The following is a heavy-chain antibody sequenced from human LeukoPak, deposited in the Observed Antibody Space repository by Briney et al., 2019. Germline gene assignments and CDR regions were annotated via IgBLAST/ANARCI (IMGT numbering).Heavy chain of an antibody. CDR1: GFTSSSYA. CDR2: ISGSGGST. CDR3: AKAYHYYYDSSGHRDLDY. D-gene: IGHD3-22*01. Sequence: GGSLRLSCAASGFTSSSYAMSWVRQAPGKGLEWVSAISGSGGSTYYADSVKGRFTISRDNSKNTLYLQMNSLRAEDTAVYYCAKAYHYYYDSSGHRDLDYWGQGTLVTVSS. V-gene: IGHV3-23*01. J-gene: IGHJ4*02.